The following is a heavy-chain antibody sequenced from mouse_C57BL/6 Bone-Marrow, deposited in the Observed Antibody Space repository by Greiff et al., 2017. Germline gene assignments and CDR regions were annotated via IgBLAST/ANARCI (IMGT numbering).Heavy chain of an antibody. CDR3: ARAGDYDVDY. CDR1: GFTFSSYA. D-gene: IGHD2-4*01. J-gene: IGHJ2*01. CDR2: ISDGGSYT. Sequence: EVHLVESGGGLVKPGGSLKLSCAASGFTFSSYAMSWVRQTPGKRLEWVATISDGGSYTYYPDNVKGRFTLSRDNTKNNLYLQMSHLKSEDTAMYYCARAGDYDVDYWGQGTTLTVSS. V-gene: IGHV5-4*01.